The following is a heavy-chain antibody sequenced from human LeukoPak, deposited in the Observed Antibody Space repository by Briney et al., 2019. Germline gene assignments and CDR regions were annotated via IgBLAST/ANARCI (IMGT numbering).Heavy chain of an antibody. D-gene: IGHD1-26*01. CDR2: ISANNGNT. Sequence: GASVKVSCKASGYTFTSYGISWVRQAPGQGLEWMGWISANNGNTNYAQKLQGRVTMTTDTSTSTAYMELRSLRSDDTAVYYCARASEVGATTSFDYWGQGTLVTVSS. V-gene: IGHV1-18*01. CDR1: GYTFTSYG. J-gene: IGHJ4*02. CDR3: ARASEVGATTSFDY.